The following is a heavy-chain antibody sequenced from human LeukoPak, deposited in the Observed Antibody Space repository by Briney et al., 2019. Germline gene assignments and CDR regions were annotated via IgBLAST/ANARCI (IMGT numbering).Heavy chain of an antibody. CDR2: INPSGGST. D-gene: IGHD7-27*01. V-gene: IGHV1-46*01. CDR1: GYTFTSYY. CDR3: ARASLLTGDDY. Sequence: ASVKVSCKASGYTFTSYYMHWVRQAPGQGLEWMGIINPSGGSTSYAQKFQGRVTMTSDTSTSTVYMELSSLRSEDTGVYYCARASLLTGDDYWGQGTLVTVSS. J-gene: IGHJ4*02.